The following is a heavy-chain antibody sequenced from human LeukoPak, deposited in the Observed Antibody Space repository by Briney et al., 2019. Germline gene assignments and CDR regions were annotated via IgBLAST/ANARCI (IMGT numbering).Heavy chain of an antibody. CDR2: LNPSSGGT. CDR3: AREAGGWAVDY. D-gene: IGHD6-19*01. V-gene: IGHV1-2*05. CDR1: GYTFTGYY. Sequence: GASVKVSCKASGYTFTGYYMHWVRQAPGQGLEWMGRLNPSSGGTNFAQRFQGRVTLSTDTSINTAYMELSRRTCDDTGVYYCAREAGGWAVDYWGQGTLVTVSS. J-gene: IGHJ4*02.